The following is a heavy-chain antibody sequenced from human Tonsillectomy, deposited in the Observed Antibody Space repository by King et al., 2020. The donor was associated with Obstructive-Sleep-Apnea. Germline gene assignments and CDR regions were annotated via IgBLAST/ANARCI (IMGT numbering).Heavy chain of an antibody. CDR2: ISWDGYNT. Sequence: VQLVESGGVVVQPGGSLRLSCAASGFTFDDYAMHWVRQAPGKGLEWVSLISWDGYNTYYADSVKGRFTISRDNSKNSLYLQMNSLRGEDTALYYCAKVDTAMVRSVFGMDVWGQGTTVTVS. CDR3: AKVDTAMVRSVFGMDV. CDR1: GFTFDDYA. J-gene: IGHJ6*02. D-gene: IGHD5-18*01. V-gene: IGHV3-43D*03.